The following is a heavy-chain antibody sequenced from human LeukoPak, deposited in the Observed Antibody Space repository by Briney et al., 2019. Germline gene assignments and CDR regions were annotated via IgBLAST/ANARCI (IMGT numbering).Heavy chain of an antibody. CDR2: IYTSGST. CDR1: GGSISSGSYY. CDR3: ARDSRYLWGDYYYYYYMDV. D-gene: IGHD2/OR15-2a*01. J-gene: IGHJ6*03. V-gene: IGHV4-61*02. Sequence: NPSETLSLTCTVSGGSISSGSYYWSWIRQPAGKGLEWIGRIYTSGSTNYNPSLKSRVTISVDTSKNQFSLKLSSVTAADTAVYYCARDSRYLWGDYYYYYYMDVWGKGTTVTISS.